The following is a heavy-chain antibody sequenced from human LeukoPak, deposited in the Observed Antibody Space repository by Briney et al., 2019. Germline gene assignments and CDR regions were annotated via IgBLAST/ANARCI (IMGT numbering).Heavy chain of an antibody. CDR3: ASLFDY. CDR1: GVSIISSNW. J-gene: IGHJ4*02. Sequence: SGTLSLTCTVSGVSIISSNWWTWVRQPPGKGLEWIGEIYHSGTTYYNPSLKSRVTISVDKSNNQFSLRLNSVTAADTAVYYCASLFDYWGQGTLVIVSS. V-gene: IGHV4-4*02. CDR2: IYHSGTT.